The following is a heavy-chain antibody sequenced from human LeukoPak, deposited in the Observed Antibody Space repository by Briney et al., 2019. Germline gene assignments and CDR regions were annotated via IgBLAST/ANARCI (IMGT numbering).Heavy chain of an antibody. V-gene: IGHV4-34*01. CDR2: INHSGST. D-gene: IGHD6-13*01. J-gene: IGHJ4*02. CDR3: AKVAAAGTFDY. CDR1: GGSFSGYY. Sequence: SETLSLTCAVYGGSFSGYYWSGIRQPPGKGLEWSGEINHSGSTNYNPALKSRVTISVATSKNQFSLKLDSVAAADTAVYYCAKVAAAGTFDYWGQGTLVTVSS.